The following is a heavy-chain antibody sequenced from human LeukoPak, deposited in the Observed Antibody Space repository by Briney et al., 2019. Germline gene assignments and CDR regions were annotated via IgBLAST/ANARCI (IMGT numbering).Heavy chain of an antibody. D-gene: IGHD3-10*01. CDR1: GGSISSYY. V-gene: IGHV4-59*12. CDR3: ARDAGRITMVRGVDY. J-gene: IGHJ4*02. CDR2: IYYSGST. Sequence: SETLSLTCTVSGGSISSYYWSWMRQPPGKGLEWLGYIYYSGSTNYNPSLKSRVTISVDTSKNQFSLKLSSVTAADTAVYYCARDAGRITMVRGVDYWGQGTLVTVSS.